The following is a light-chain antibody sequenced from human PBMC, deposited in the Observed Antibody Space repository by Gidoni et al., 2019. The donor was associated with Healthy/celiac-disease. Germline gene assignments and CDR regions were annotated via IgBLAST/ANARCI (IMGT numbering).Light chain of an antibody. V-gene: IGKV1-9*01. Sequence: DIQLTQSPSFLSASVGDRVTITCRASQGISSYLAWYQQKPGKAPKLLIYAAPTLQSGVPSRFSGSGSGTEFTLTISSLQPEDFATYYCQQLNSYPLYTFGQXTKLEIK. CDR2: AAP. CDR3: QQLNSYPLYT. J-gene: IGKJ2*01. CDR1: QGISSY.